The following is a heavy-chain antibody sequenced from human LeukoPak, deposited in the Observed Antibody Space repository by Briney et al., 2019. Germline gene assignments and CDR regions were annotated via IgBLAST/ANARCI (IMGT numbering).Heavy chain of an antibody. D-gene: IGHD1-14*01. CDR2: ISNDGSIK. Sequence: PGGSLGLSCAASGFTFTNYALHWVRQAPGKGLEWVAVISNDGSIKHYADSVKGRFTISRDNSKNTLFLQMDSLRVEDTAVYYCAKAPPGLSLDSWGQGTLVTVSS. V-gene: IGHV3-30*04. CDR1: GFTFTNYA. CDR3: AKAPPGLSLDS. J-gene: IGHJ4*02.